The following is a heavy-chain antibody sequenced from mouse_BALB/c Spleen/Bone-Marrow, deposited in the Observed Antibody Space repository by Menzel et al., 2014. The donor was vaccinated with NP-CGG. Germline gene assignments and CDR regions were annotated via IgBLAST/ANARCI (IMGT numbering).Heavy chain of an antibody. D-gene: IGHD2-4*01. CDR3: ARSSSYDHDVGFAY. CDR2: ISYSGST. V-gene: IGHV3-2*02. J-gene: IGHJ3*01. CDR1: GYSITRDYA. Sequence: EVQLQQSGPGLVKPSQSLSLTCIVTGYSITRDYAWNWIRQFPGNKLEWIGYISYSGSTTYNPSLESRISITRDTSKNQFFLQLNSVTTEDTATYYCARSSSYDHDVGFAYWGQGTLVTVSA.